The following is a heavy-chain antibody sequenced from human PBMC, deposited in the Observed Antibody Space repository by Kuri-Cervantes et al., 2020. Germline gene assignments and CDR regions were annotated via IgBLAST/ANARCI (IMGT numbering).Heavy chain of an antibody. D-gene: IGHD5-12*01. CDR2: INAGNGNT. CDR3: ARAPPYSGYDWGTLKY. CDR1: GYTFTSYD. Sequence: ASVKVSCKASGYTFTSYDINWVRQATGQRLEWMGWINAGNGNTKYSQKFQGRVTITRDTSASTAYMELSSLRSEDTAVYYCARAPPYSGYDWGTLKYWGQGTLVTVSS. J-gene: IGHJ4*02. V-gene: IGHV1-3*01.